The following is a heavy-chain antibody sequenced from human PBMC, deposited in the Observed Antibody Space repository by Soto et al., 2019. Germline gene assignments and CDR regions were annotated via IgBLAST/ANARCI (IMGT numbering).Heavy chain of an antibody. D-gene: IGHD2-15*01. CDR3: ARHLTYCSAGSCYSDFPYYGMAV. Sequence: TSETLSLTCSVVNGSISPYYWGWIRQPPGKGLEWIGSIFYSGSTYYNPSLKSRVTISVDTSKNQFSLKLSSVTAADTAVYYCARHLTYCSAGSCYSDFPYYGMAVWGQGTTVTVSS. J-gene: IGHJ6*02. CDR1: NGSISPYY. V-gene: IGHV4-39*01. CDR2: IFYSGST.